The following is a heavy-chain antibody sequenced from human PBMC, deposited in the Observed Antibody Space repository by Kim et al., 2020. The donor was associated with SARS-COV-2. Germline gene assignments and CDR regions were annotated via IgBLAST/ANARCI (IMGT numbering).Heavy chain of an antibody. CDR3: TTDCRGSGWYLCCVY. V-gene: IGHV3-15*01. CDR2: IKSKTDGETA. J-gene: IGHJ4*02. CDR1: GFTFSNAW. D-gene: IGHD6-19*01. Sequence: GGSLRLSCAASGFTFSNAWMTWVRQAPGKGLEWVGRIKSKTDGETADYAAPVKGRFSISRDDSKNTLYLQMNSLKTDDTAVYYCTTDCRGSGWYLCCVYWGQGTLVTVSS.